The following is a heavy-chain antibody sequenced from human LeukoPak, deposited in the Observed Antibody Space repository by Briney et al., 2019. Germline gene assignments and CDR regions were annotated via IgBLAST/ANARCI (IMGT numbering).Heavy chain of an antibody. CDR3: TRFYWNGLNFFDP. D-gene: IGHD2/OR15-2a*01. CDR1: GDSVSSSSTT. Sequence: SQTLSLTCAISGDSVSSSSTTWDWIRQSPSRGLEWLGRTYYRSKWYNDYVVSVKGRISINADTSNNQFSLQLNSVTPEDTAVYYCTRFYWNGLNFFDPWGQGTLVTVSS. V-gene: IGHV6-1*01. CDR2: TYYRSKWYN. J-gene: IGHJ5*02.